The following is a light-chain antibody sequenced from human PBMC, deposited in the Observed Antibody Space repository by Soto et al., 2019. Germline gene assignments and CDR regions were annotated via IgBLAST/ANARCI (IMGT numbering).Light chain of an antibody. Sequence: QSELTQPPSVSAAAGQKVTISCSGSSSNIGDNYVSWYQQVPGTAPKLLIYDNDQRSSGTPDRFSAYKSGTSATLGITGLQTGDEADYYCGTWDSILSVAVFGGGTQLTVL. CDR2: DND. J-gene: IGLJ7*01. CDR3: GTWDSILSVAV. V-gene: IGLV1-51*01. CDR1: SSNIGDNY.